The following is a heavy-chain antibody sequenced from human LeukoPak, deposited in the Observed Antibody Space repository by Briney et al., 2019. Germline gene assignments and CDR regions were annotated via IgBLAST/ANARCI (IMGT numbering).Heavy chain of an antibody. Sequence: GGSLRLSCAASGFTFSSHAMSWVRQAPGKALEWVSSLSGSGGTTYHADSVKGRFSISRDNSKNTLYLQLNSLRAEDTAVYYGAKGGSTSRVTTSRVVFGYYYYLDVWGKGTPVSVSS. CDR3: AKGGSTSRVTTSRVVFGYYYYLDV. J-gene: IGHJ6*03. CDR2: LSGSGGTT. CDR1: GFTFSSHA. V-gene: IGHV3-23*01. D-gene: IGHD4-17*01.